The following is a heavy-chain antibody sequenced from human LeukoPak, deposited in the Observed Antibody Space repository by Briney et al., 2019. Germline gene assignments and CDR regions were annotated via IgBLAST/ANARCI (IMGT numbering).Heavy chain of an antibody. D-gene: IGHD1-26*01. CDR1: GYTFTSYY. J-gene: IGHJ4*02. CDR3: ASGEGATTSFDY. CDR2: INPSGGST. Sequence: ASVKVSCKASGYTFTSYYMHRVRQAPGQGLEWMGIINPSGGSTSYAQKFQGRVTMTRDTSTSTVYMELSSLRSEDTAVYYCASGEGATTSFDYWGQGTLVTVSS. V-gene: IGHV1-46*01.